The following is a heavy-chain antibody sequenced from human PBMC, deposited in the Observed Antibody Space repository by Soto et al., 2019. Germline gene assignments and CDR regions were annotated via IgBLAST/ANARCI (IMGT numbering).Heavy chain of an antibody. D-gene: IGHD3-22*01. V-gene: IGHV1-69*13. Sequence: SVKVSCKASGGTFSSYAISWVRQAPGQGLEWMGGIIPIFGTANYAQKFQGRVTITADESTSTAYMELSSLRSEDTAVYYCASEWSRGYYFDYYYYGMDVWGQGTTVTVSS. CDR3: ASEWSRGYYFDYYYYGMDV. CDR2: IIPIFGTA. J-gene: IGHJ6*02. CDR1: GGTFSSYA.